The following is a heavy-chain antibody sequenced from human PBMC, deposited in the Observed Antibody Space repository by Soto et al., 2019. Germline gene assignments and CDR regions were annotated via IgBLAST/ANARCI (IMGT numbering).Heavy chain of an antibody. J-gene: IGHJ4*02. CDR1: GYTFTSYD. V-gene: IGHV1-8*01. CDR3: GRGRRDGEQQLVPGGY. D-gene: IGHD6-13*01. Sequence: QVQLVQSGAEVKKPGASVKVSCKASGYTFTSYDINWVRQATGQGLEWMGWMNPNSGNTGYAQKFQGRVTMTRNTSISTASMELGSLRSEDTAVYYCGRGRRDGEQQLVPGGYWGQGTLVTVSS. CDR2: MNPNSGNT.